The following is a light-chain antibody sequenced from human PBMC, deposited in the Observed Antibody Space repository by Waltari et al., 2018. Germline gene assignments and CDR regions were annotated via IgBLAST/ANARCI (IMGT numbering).Light chain of an antibody. CDR1: SSTIGGYNC. CDR2: DVN. CDR3: GSYSSSSTLVV. V-gene: IGLV2-14*03. J-gene: IGLJ2*01. Sequence: QSALTQPASVSGSPGQSITVPCIGTSSTIGGYNCVPWYQQHPGEAPKLIIYDVNNRPSGVSNLFSGSKSGNTASLTISGLQAEDEADYYCGSYSSSSTLVVFGGGTKLTVL.